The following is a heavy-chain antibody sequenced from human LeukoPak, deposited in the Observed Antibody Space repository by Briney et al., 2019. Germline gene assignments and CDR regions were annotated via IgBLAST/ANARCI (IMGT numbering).Heavy chain of an antibody. D-gene: IGHD2-15*01. J-gene: IGHJ4*02. CDR2: ISSNGGST. CDR1: GFTFSSYA. Sequence: GGSLRLSCSASGFTFSSYAMHWVRQAPGKGLEYVSAISSNGGSTYYPDSVKGRFTISRDNSKSTLYLQMSSLRTEDTAVYYCVKGPRSYCSGGSCYEDWRQGTLVTVSS. V-gene: IGHV3-64D*09. CDR3: VKGPRSYCSGGSCYED.